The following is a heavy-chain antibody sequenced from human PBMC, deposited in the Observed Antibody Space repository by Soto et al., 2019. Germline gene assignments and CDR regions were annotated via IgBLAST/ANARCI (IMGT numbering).Heavy chain of an antibody. CDR2: IITAHADI. CDR1: GYTFTDYG. J-gene: IGHJ4*02. Sequence: QVQLIQSGPEVRKPGASVKVSCKTSGYTFTDYGISWVRQAPGQGLEWMGWIITAHADIGYAQKFQGRVTMTKDTSTSTSFMELRSLRSDDTAIYYCARDLAYIREYWGQGTQVTVSS. CDR3: ARDLAYIREY. V-gene: IGHV1-18*01. D-gene: IGHD3-10*01.